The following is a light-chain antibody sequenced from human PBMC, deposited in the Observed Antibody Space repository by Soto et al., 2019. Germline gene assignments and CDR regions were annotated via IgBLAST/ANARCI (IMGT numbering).Light chain of an antibody. CDR1: QNINSW. Sequence: DIQMTQSPSTLSASVGDRVTITCRASQNINSWLAWYQQKPGKAPNLLIYKASSLESGVPSRFSGSGSETEFTLTISSLQSEDFAVYYCQQYNKWLRTFGQGTKVDIK. CDR3: QQYNKWLRT. J-gene: IGKJ1*01. CDR2: KAS. V-gene: IGKV1-5*03.